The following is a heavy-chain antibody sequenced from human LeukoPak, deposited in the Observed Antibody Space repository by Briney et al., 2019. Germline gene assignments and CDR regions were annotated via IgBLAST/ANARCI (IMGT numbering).Heavy chain of an antibody. Sequence: GASVKVSCKASGGTFSSYAISWVRQAPGQGLEWMGWMNPNSGNTGYAQKFQGRVTMTRNTSISTAYMELSSLRSEDTAVYYCARGVRVYSSSWYVEPPLDYWGQGTLVTVSS. CDR2: MNPNSGNT. CDR3: ARGVRVYSSSWYVEPPLDY. J-gene: IGHJ4*02. CDR1: GGTFSSYA. V-gene: IGHV1-8*02. D-gene: IGHD6-13*01.